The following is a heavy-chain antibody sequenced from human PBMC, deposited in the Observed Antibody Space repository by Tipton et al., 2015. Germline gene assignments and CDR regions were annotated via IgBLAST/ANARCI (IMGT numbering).Heavy chain of an antibody. CDR1: GAAIKTYY. Sequence: TLSLTCTVSGAAIKTYYWNWIRQPPGKGLEWIGYGFYTGSTYYNPSLESRVTISVDTFKNQFSLSLSSVTVADTAVYYCARRGQYCTNGVCYRNWFDPWGQGTLVTVSS. CDR2: GFYTGST. J-gene: IGHJ5*02. D-gene: IGHD2-8*01. CDR3: ARRGQYCTNGVCYRNWFDP. V-gene: IGHV4-59*01.